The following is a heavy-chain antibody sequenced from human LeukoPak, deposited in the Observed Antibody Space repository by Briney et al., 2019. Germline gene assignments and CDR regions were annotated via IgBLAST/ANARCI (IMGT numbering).Heavy chain of an antibody. D-gene: IGHD5-24*01. CDR1: GGTFSSYT. J-gene: IGHJ4*02. CDR3: ARDQMATTSFDY. V-gene: IGHV1-69*04. Sequence: SVKVSCKASGGTFSSYTSSWVRQAPGQGLEWMGRIIPILGIANYAQKFQGRVTITADKSTSKAYMELSSLRSEDTAVYYCARDQMATTSFDYWGQGPLVTVSS. CDR2: IIPILGIA.